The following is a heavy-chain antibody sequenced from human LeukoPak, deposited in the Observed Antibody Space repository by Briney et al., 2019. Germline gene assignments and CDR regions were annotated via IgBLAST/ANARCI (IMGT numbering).Heavy chain of an antibody. CDR3: ARDPPYDYVWGSYRYENWFDP. V-gene: IGHV3-20*04. J-gene: IGHJ5*02. Sequence: GGSLRLSCAVSGFTFSSYAMSWVRQAPGKGLEWVSGINWNGGSTGYADSVRGRFTISRDNAKNSLYLQMNSLRAEDTALYYCARDPPYDYVWGSYRYENWFDPWGQGTLVTVSS. CDR1: GFTFSSYA. D-gene: IGHD3-16*02. CDR2: INWNGGST.